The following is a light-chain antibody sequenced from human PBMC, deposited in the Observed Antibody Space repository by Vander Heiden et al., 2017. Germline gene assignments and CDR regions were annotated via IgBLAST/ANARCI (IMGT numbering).Light chain of an antibody. CDR2: EVT. J-gene: IGLJ1*01. CDR3: VSYAGRLYV. V-gene: IGLV2-23*02. Sequence: QSALTQPASVSGSPGQSLTISCTGTSSDVGRVNLVSWYQQHPGKVPEVVIYEVTKRPSGVSNRFSGAKSGNTASLTISGLQAEDEADYYCVSYAGRLYVFGTGTTVTVL. CDR1: SSDVGRVNL.